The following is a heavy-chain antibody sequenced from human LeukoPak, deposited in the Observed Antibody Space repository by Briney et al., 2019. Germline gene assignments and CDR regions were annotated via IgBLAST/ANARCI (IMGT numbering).Heavy chain of an antibody. D-gene: IGHD3-10*01. CDR2: INPNSGVT. V-gene: IGHV1-2*02. CDR1: GYTFTGYY. J-gene: IGHJ4*02. Sequence: GASVKVSCEASGYTFTGYYMHWGRQTPGQRLEWMGWINPNSGVTNYGQKFEGRVTMNRDTSISTAYMELSSLRSDDTAVYYCAREPRGGQIDYWGQGTLVTVSS. CDR3: AREPRGGQIDY.